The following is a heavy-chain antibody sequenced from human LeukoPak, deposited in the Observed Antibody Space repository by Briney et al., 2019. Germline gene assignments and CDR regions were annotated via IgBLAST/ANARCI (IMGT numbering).Heavy chain of an antibody. D-gene: IGHD2-15*01. CDR2: IYSGGST. Sequence: GGSLRLSCAASGFTVSSNYMSWVRQAPGKGLEWVSVIYSGGSTYYADSVKGRFTISRDNSKNTLYLQMNSLRAEDTAVYYCARGLSDSVCSGGSCYSDYYGMDVWGQGTTVTVSS. CDR1: GFTVSSNY. J-gene: IGHJ6*02. V-gene: IGHV3-66*01. CDR3: ARGLSDSVCSGGSCYSDYYGMDV.